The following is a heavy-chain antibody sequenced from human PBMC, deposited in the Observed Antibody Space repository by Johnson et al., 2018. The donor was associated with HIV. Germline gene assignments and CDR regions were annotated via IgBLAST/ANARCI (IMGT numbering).Heavy chain of an antibody. CDR1: GFTFSSYD. Sequence: VQLVESGGGLVQPGGSLRLSCAASGFTFSSYDMHWVRQATGKGLEWVSAIGTAGDTYYPGSVKGRFTISRENAKKSLYLKMTSLRAGDTAVYSCARVSGLTFGAFDIWGQGTMVTVSS. CDR3: ARVSGLTFGAFDI. J-gene: IGHJ3*02. D-gene: IGHD3-22*01. V-gene: IGHV3-13*01. CDR2: IGTAGDT.